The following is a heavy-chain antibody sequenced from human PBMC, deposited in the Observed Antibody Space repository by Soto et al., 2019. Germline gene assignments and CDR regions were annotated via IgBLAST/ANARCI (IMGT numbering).Heavy chain of an antibody. V-gene: IGHV4-34*12. J-gene: IGHJ4*02. CDR1: GESFSAYY. CDR2: IFHGGGT. D-gene: IGHD3-22*01. Sequence: SETLSLTSDVSGESFSAYYWSWIRQPPGKGLEWIGQIFHGGGTNYSPSLKSRVTISVDTSKNQFSLELSSVTAADTAVYYCARPHYDRNTFYSFFDYWGQGTLVTVSS. CDR3: ARPHYDRNTFYSFFDY.